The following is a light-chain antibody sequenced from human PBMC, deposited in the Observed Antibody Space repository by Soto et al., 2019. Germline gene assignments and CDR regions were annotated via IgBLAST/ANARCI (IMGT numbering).Light chain of an antibody. V-gene: IGKV1-5*03. CDR1: QSISSW. J-gene: IGKJ2*01. CDR3: QKYNSYPYT. CDR2: KAS. Sequence: DIQMTQSPSTLSASVGDRVTITCRASQSISSWLAWYQQKPGKAPKLLISKASSLESGVPSRFSGSGSGTDFTLTISSLQPDDFATYYCQKYNSYPYTFGQGTKLEIK.